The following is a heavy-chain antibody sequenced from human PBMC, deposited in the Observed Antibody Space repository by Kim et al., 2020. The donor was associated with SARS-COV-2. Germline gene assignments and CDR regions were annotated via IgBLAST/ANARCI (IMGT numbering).Heavy chain of an antibody. CDR1: GGSFSGYY. J-gene: IGHJ4*02. V-gene: IGHV4-34*01. Sequence: SETLSLTCAVYGGSFSGYYWSWIRQPPGKGLEWIGEINHSGSTNYNPSLKSRVTISVDTSKNQFSLKLSSVTAADTAVYYCARVKVRGVIGNWGQGTLVTVSS. D-gene: IGHD3-10*01. CDR3: ARVKVRGVIGN. CDR2: INHSGST.